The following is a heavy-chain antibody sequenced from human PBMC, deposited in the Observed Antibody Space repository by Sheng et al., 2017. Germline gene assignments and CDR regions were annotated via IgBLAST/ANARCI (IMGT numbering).Heavy chain of an antibody. CDR2: ISSSSSYT. D-gene: IGHD6-6*01. CDR3: ARVVSSRDYFDY. CDR1: GFTFSDYY. J-gene: IGHJ4*02. V-gene: IGHV3-11*05. Sequence: QVQLVESGGGLVKPGGSLRLSCAASGFTFSDYYMSWIRQAPGKGLEWVSYISSSSSYTNYADSVKGRFTISRDNAKNSLYLQMNSLRAEDTAVYYCARVVSSRDYFDYWGQGTLVTVSS.